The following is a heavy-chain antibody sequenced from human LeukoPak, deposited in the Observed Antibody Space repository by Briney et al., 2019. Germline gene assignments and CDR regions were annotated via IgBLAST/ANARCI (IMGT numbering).Heavy chain of an antibody. CDR3: ARDRMIAARPFWFDP. D-gene: IGHD6-6*01. J-gene: IGHJ5*02. CDR2: ISSSGSTI. CDR1: GFTFSDYY. Sequence: GGSLRLSCAASGFTFSDYYMSWIRQAPGKGLEWVSYISSSGSTIYYADSVKGRFTISRDNAKNSLYLQMNSLRAEDTAVYYCARDRMIAARPFWFDPWGQGTLVTVSS. V-gene: IGHV3-11*04.